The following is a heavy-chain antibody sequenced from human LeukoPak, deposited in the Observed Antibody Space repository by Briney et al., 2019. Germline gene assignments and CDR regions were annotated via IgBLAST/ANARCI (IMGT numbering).Heavy chain of an antibody. Sequence: GGSLRLSCAASGFTFSYYSMNWVRQAPGKGLEWVSYISRSSSTIYYADSVKGRFTISRDNAKNSLYLQMNSLRAEDTAIYYCARAGRCSSTSCYFFDYWGQGTLVTVSS. V-gene: IGHV3-48*04. D-gene: IGHD2-2*01. CDR3: ARAGRCSSTSCYFFDY. J-gene: IGHJ4*02. CDR2: ISRSSSTI. CDR1: GFTFSYYS.